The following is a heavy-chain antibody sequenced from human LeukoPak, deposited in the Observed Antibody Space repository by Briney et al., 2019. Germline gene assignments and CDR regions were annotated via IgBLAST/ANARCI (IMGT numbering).Heavy chain of an antibody. V-gene: IGHV3-11*01. CDR2: ISSSGSTI. Sequence: GGSLRLSCAASGFTFSDYYMSWIRQAPGKGLEWVSYISSSGSTIYYADSVKGRFTISRDNAKNSLYLQMNSLRAEDTAVYYCARDSGVVSGSYRYYYYYYGMDVWGQGTTVTVSS. D-gene: IGHD1-26*01. J-gene: IGHJ6*02. CDR1: GFTFSDYY. CDR3: ARDSGVVSGSYRYYYYYYGMDV.